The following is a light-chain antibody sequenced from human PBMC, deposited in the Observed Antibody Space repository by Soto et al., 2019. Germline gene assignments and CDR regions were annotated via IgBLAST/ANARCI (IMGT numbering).Light chain of an antibody. V-gene: IGKV1-39*01. CDR1: QSISSY. J-gene: IGKJ4*01. CDR2: AAY. Sequence: DIQMTQSPSSLSASVGDRVTITCRASQSISSYLNWYQQTPGKAPKLLIYAAYSLQSGLPSRFSGSGAATDFTLTISSLQPEDFATYDCQQTYRTLTFGGGTKVEIK. CDR3: QQTYRTLT.